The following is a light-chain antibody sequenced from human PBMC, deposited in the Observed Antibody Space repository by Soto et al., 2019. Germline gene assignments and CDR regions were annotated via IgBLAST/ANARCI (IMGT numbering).Light chain of an antibody. CDR1: QSVSSY. CDR2: DAS. J-gene: IGKJ1*01. V-gene: IGKV3-11*01. CDR3: PQRGNWPGT. Sequence: EIVLTQSPATLSLSPGERATLSCRASQSVSSYLAWYQQKPGQAPRLLIYDASNRATGIPARFSGSGSGTHFPLTTSSLEPEDFAVYYCPQRGNWPGTFGQGTKVEIK.